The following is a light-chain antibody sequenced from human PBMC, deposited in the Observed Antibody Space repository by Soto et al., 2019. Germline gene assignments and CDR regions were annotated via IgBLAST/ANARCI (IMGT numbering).Light chain of an antibody. Sequence: ELVLTQSPGTLSLSPGERATLSCRASQSVSSYLAWYQQKPGQAPRLLIYGVSSRATGIPDRFSGSGSGTDFNLTISRLEPEDFAVFYCQQYGSSLPWTFGQGTKVEIK. J-gene: IGKJ1*01. CDR3: QQYGSSLPWT. V-gene: IGKV3-20*01. CDR2: GVS. CDR1: QSVSSY.